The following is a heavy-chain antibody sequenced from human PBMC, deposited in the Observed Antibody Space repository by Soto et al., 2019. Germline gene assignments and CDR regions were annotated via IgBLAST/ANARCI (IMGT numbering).Heavy chain of an antibody. V-gene: IGHV1-3*05. CDR3: ARAVEVPADFDY. CDR2: INAGNGKT. CDR1: GYTFTGYA. Sequence: QVQLVQSGAEEQKPGASVKVSCKASGYTFTGYAMHWVRQAPGQRREWMGWINAGNGKTKYSQKSQGRVTITRDTAASKAYIELSSLRSEDTAVYYCARAVEVPADFDYCGQGTLVTVSS. J-gene: IGHJ4*02.